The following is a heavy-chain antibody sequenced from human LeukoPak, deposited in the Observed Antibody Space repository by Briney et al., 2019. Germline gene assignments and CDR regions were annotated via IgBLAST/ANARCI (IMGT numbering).Heavy chain of an antibody. D-gene: IGHD1-26*01. V-gene: IGHV1-2*06. CDR1: GYTFTGYY. Sequence: ASAKVSCKASGYTFTGYYRHWVRQAPGQGLEWMGRINPNSGGTNYAQKFRGRVTMTRDTSISTAYMELSRLRSDDTAVYYCAREHSGTYYGPYYYYGMDVWGQGTTVTVSS. CDR3: AREHSGTYYGPYYYYGMDV. J-gene: IGHJ6*02. CDR2: INPNSGGT.